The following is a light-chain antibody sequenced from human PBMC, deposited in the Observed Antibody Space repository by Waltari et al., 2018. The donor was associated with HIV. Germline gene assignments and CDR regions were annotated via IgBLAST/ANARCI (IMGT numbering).Light chain of an antibody. CDR1: SSDVGNYNL. J-gene: IGLJ2*01. CDR3: CSYAGSVV. V-gene: IGLV2-23*02. CDR2: EVS. Sequence: QSALTQPASVSGSPGQSITISCTGTSSDVGNYNLVSWYQQHPGKAPKLMIYEVSKRPSGVSNRFSGSKSGNTACLTISGLQAEDEADYYCCSYAGSVVFGGGTKLTVL.